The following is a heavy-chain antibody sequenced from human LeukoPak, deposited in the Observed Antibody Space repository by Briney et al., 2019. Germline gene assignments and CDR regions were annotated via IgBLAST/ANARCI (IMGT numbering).Heavy chain of an antibody. CDR2: IYYSGST. CDR3: ARGTYYYDSSGYYPIDY. D-gene: IGHD3-22*01. Sequence: SETLSLTCAVYGGSFSGYYWSWIRQPPGKGLEWIGYIYYSGSTYYNPSLKSRVTISVDTSKNRFSLKLSSVTAADTAVYYCARGTYYYDSSGYYPIDYWGQGTLVTVSS. CDR1: GGSFSGYY. V-gene: IGHV4-30-4*01. J-gene: IGHJ4*02.